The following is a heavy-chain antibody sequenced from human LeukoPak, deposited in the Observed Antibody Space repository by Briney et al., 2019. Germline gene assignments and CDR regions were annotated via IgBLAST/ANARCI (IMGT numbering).Heavy chain of an antibody. CDR2: INTNTGNP. Sequence: ASVKVSCKASGYTFTSYAMNWVRQAPGQGLEWMGWINTNTGNPTYAQGFTGRFVFSLDTSVSTAYLQISSLKAEDTAVYYCASDRNVLLWFGREIDYWGQGTLVTVSS. CDR1: GYTFTSYA. J-gene: IGHJ4*02. D-gene: IGHD3-10*01. CDR3: ASDRNVLLWFGREIDY. V-gene: IGHV7-4-1*02.